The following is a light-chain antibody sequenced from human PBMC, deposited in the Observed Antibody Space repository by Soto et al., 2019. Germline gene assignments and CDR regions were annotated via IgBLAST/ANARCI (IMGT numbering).Light chain of an antibody. CDR2: AAS. CDR1: QSVSSNK. CDR3: QQYGSSPYT. V-gene: IGKV3-20*01. Sequence: ETVLTQSPATVSLSPGDRATLPCRASQSVSSNKLAWYQQKPGQAPRLLIYAASSRATGIPDTFSGSGSGIDFTLTISRLEPEDFAVYYCQQYGSSPYTFGPGTRLEIK. J-gene: IGKJ5*01.